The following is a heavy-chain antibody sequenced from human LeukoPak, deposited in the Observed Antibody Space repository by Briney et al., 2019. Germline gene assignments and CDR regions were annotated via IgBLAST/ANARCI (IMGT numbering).Heavy chain of an antibody. D-gene: IGHD6-13*01. CDR2: MNPNSGNT. CDR3: ARIAAAGNRRLNY. V-gene: IGHV1-8*01. Sequence: ASVKVSCKASGYTFTGYDINWVRQATGQELEWMGWMNPNSGNTGYAQKFQGRITMTRNTSISTAYMELSSLTSEDTAVYYCARIAAAGNRRLNYWGQGTLVTVSS. J-gene: IGHJ4*02. CDR1: GYTFTGYD.